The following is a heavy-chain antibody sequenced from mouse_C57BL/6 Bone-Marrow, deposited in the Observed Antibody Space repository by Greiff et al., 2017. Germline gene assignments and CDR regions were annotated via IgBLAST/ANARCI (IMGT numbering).Heavy chain of an antibody. D-gene: IGHD1-1*01. V-gene: IGHV1-69*01. Sequence: VKLQESGAELVMPGASVKLSCKASGYTFPSYWMHWVKQRPGQGLEWIGEIDPSDSYTNYNQKFKGKSTLTVDKSSSTAYMQLSSLTSEDSAVYYCARWDYGSSYGYWGQGTTLTVSS. CDR1: GYTFPSYW. CDR2: IDPSDSYT. CDR3: ARWDYGSSYGY. J-gene: IGHJ2*01.